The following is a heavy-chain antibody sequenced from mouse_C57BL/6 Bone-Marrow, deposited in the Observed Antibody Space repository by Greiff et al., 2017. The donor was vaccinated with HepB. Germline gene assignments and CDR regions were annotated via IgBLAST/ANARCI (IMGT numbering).Heavy chain of an antibody. V-gene: IGHV5-4*01. CDR1: GFTFSSYA. CDR2: ISDGGSYT. CDR3: ARDNYAMDY. Sequence: LVESGGGLVKPGGSLKLSCAASGFTFSSYAMSWVRPTPEKRLEWVATISDGGSYTYYPDNVKGRFTISRDNAKNNLYLQMSHLKSEDTAMYYCARDNYAMDYWGQGTSVTVSS. J-gene: IGHJ4*01.